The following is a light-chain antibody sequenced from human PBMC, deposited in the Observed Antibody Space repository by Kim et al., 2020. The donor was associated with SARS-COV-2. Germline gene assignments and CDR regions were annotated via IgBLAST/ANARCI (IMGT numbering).Light chain of an antibody. CDR3: GTWDTRLRVGV. V-gene: IGLV1-51*01. J-gene: IGLJ3*02. CDR1: SSNIGSEF. CDR2: DDQ. Sequence: GQKVTISCSGSSSNIGSEFVSWYQQLPGTAPKLLIYDDQKRPSGIPDRFSGSKSGTSVTLAITGLKTGDEADYYCGTWDTRLRVGVFGGGTQLTVL.